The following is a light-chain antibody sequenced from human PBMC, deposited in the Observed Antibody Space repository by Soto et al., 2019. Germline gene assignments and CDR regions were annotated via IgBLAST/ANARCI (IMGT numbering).Light chain of an antibody. V-gene: IGKV3-15*01. CDR2: AAS. J-gene: IGKJ1*01. CDR1: QSISGN. CDR3: QQYNNWPRT. Sequence: EIMMPQSPATLSVSPGERATLSCRASQSISGNLAWYQQKPGQAPGLLIYAASTRATGITARFSGSGSGTEFTLTISSLQSEDFAVYYCQQYNNWPRTFGQGTKVEIK.